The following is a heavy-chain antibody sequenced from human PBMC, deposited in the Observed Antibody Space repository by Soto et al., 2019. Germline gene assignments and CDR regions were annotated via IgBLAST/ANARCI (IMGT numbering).Heavy chain of an antibody. CDR2: IYYSGST. Sequence: QVQLQESGPGLVKPSETLSLTCTVSGGSISSYYWSWIRQPPGKGLEWIGYIYYSGSTNYNPSLKRRVTRSVDPAKNQFSLKLSSVTAADTAVYYCARRGAGYCSGGSCYSRYYYYMDVWGKGTTVTVSS. J-gene: IGHJ6*03. V-gene: IGHV4-59*08. CDR1: GGSISSYY. D-gene: IGHD2-15*01. CDR3: ARRGAGYCSGGSCYSRYYYYMDV.